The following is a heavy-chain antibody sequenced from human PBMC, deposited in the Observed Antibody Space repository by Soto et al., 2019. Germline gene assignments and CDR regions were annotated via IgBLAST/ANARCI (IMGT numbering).Heavy chain of an antibody. D-gene: IGHD6-19*01. Sequence: QVQLVESGGGVVQPGRSLRVSCAASGFTFSIYAMHWVRQAPGTGLEWVAVISYAGTKTYYADSVKGRFTISRDNSKNSVYLQMNSLTDEDTAVYYCAKDRGPRRQWLIDPLYYWRQGTLVTVSP. CDR2: ISYAGTKT. CDR1: GFTFSIYA. V-gene: IGHV3-30*18. J-gene: IGHJ4*02. CDR3: AKDRGPRRQWLIDPLYY.